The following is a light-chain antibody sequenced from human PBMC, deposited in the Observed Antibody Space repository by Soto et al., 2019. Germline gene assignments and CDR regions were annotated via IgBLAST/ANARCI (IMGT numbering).Light chain of an antibody. CDR3: QQYYTTPWA. Sequence: DIVMTQSPASQAVSLGERATINCKSSQSVLSSANNENYLAWYQQKSGHPPKLLIYWASTRESGVPDRFSGSGSRTDFTLTISSLQAEDVALYYCQQYYTTPWAFGQGTKVDIK. CDR1: QSVLSSANNENY. V-gene: IGKV4-1*01. J-gene: IGKJ1*01. CDR2: WAS.